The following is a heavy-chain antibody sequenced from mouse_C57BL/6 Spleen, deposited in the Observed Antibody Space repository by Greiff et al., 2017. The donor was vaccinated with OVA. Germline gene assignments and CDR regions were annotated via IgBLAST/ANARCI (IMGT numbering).Heavy chain of an antibody. Sequence: VQLQQSGPELVKPGASVKISCKASGYAFSSSWMNWVKQRPGKGLEWIGRIYPGDGDTNYNGKFKGKATLTADKSSSTAYMQLSSLTSEVSAVYFGARFCYYGISDGYFDVWGTGTTVTVSS. J-gene: IGHJ1*03. V-gene: IGHV1-82*01. CDR3: ARFCYYGISDGYFDV. CDR2: IYPGDGDT. D-gene: IGHD1-1*01. CDR1: GYAFSSSW.